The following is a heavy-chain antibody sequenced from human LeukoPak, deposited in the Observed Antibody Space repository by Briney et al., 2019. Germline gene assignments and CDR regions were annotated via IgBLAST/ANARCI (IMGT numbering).Heavy chain of an antibody. Sequence: SETLSLTCTVSNGSISTYYWSWIRQPLGKGLEWIGHIYRSGTTIYNPTLKSRVAMSVDTSKNHFSLHLTSVTAADTAVYFCARDSFRSGWYALWGRGTLVAVSS. CDR1: NGSISTYY. D-gene: IGHD6-19*01. J-gene: IGHJ2*01. CDR2: IYRSGTT. CDR3: ARDSFRSGWYAL. V-gene: IGHV4-59*01.